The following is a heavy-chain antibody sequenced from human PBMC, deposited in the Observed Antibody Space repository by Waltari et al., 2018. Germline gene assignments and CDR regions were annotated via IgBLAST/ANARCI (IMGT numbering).Heavy chain of an antibody. V-gene: IGHV3-21*01. J-gene: IGHJ5*02. CDR2: INCSSTYI. Sequence: EVQLVESGGGLVKPGRSLRLSCAASGFTFSSYTMNWVRQSPGKWLEVVSTINCSSTYISYADSVNGRFTISRDDAEKSLHLQTDSRRAEDTAVYYWTRTLDGSGRDWFDPWGQGTRVSVSS. D-gene: IGHD3-10*01. CDR1: GFTFSSYT. CDR3: TRTLDGSGRDWFDP.